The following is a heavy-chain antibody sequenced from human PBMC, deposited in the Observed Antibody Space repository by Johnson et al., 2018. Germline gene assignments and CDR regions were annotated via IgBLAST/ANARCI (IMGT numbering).Heavy chain of an antibody. J-gene: IGHJ6*02. D-gene: IGHD3-3*01. CDR2: IVVGSGNT. CDR3: AAADLRDQCGYYTPHYYDYGMDV. Sequence: QWVREARGQRVEXIGWIVVGSGNTNYAQKFQERVTINRDMSTSTAYMELSSLRYEDTAVYYCAAADLRDQCGYYTPHYYDYGMDVWGQGTTATVSS. V-gene: IGHV1-58*01.